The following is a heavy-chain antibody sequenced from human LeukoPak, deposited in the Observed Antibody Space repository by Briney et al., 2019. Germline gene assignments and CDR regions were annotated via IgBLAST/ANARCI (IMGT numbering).Heavy chain of an antibody. J-gene: IGHJ4*02. Sequence: VASVKVSCKASGYTFTGYHMHWVRQAPGQGLEWMGRINPNSGDTNYAQKFQGRVTMTRDTSISTAYMELSRLRSDDTAVCYCARDYCSSTSCLFDYWGQGTLVTVSS. D-gene: IGHD2-2*01. V-gene: IGHV1-2*06. CDR2: INPNSGDT. CDR3: ARDYCSSTSCLFDY. CDR1: GYTFTGYH.